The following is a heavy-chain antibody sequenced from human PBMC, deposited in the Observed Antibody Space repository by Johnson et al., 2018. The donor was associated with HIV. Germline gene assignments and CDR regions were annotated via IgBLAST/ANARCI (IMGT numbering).Heavy chain of an antibody. CDR3: ARGSYDGDAFEV. Sequence: VQLVESGGGLVKPGGSLRLSCAASGFTFSSYAMSWVRQAPGKGLEWVSGIGTTGDTFFLDSVKGRFTISRDTAKNSLYLQMNSLRAGDTALYYCARGSYDGDAFEVWGQGTMVTVSS. D-gene: IGHD1-26*01. J-gene: IGHJ3*01. CDR2: IGTTGDT. V-gene: IGHV3-13*01. CDR1: GFTFSSYA.